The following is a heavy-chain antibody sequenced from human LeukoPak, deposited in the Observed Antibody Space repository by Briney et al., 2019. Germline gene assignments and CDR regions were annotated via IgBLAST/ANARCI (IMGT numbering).Heavy chain of an antibody. Sequence: GGTLTLSCAASGFTFSSYGMSWLRQAPGKGLEWVSAISGSGGSTYYADSVKGRFTISRDNSRNTLYLQMNSLRVEDPAVYYCATGVSEVSIFGDVFMGAFDIWGQGTMVTVSS. CDR1: GFTFSSYG. J-gene: IGHJ3*02. V-gene: IGHV3-23*01. D-gene: IGHD3-3*01. CDR2: ISGSGGST. CDR3: ATGVSEVSIFGDVFMGAFDI.